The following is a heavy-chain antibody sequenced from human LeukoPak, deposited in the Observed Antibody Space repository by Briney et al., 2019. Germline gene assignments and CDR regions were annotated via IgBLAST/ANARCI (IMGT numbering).Heavy chain of an antibody. CDR1: GFTFSSYV. D-gene: IGHD3-10*01. V-gene: IGHV3-64D*06. CDR2: ISGNGEST. J-gene: IGHJ3*02. CDR3: GRFGDAFDI. Sequence: PGGSLRLSCSASGFTFSSYVLHWVRQAPGKGLEDVSAISGNGESTYYVDSVKGRFTISRDNAKNTLYLQMSSLRPEDTAIYCCGRFGDAFDIWGQGTMVTVSS.